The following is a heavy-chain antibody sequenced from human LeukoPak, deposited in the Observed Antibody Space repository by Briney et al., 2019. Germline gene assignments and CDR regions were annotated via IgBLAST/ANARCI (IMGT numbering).Heavy chain of an antibody. CDR1: GFSLITSGMC. CDR2: IDWDEDI. V-gene: IGHV2-70*11. CDR3: ARMPVRQGYKHGMDV. Sequence: SGPTLVKPTQTLTLTCTFSGFSLITSGMCVTWIRRPPGKALEWLARIDWDEDIYFSTSLKTRLTISKDTSKNLVVLTMTNMDRVDTATYYCARMPVRQGYKHGMDVWGQGTTVTVSS. D-gene: IGHD5-24*01. J-gene: IGHJ6*02.